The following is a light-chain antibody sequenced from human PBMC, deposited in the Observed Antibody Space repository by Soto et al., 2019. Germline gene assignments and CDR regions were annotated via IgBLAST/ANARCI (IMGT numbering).Light chain of an antibody. J-gene: IGKJ4*01. V-gene: IGKV1-33*01. CDR2: GAS. Sequence: QMTQSPSSLSESVGDRVTMTCKASQDISTYLNWYQQKPGKAPKLLIYGASNLETGVPSRFSGSGSGTHFIFTISSLQPEDIGTYYCQQYDNLFLTFGGGTKVDIK. CDR1: QDISTY. CDR3: QQYDNLFLT.